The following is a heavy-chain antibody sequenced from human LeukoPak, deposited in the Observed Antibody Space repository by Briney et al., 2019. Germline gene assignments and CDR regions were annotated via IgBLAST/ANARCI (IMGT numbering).Heavy chain of an antibody. J-gene: IGHJ4*02. CDR3: ARGDAFSGDH. V-gene: IGHV3-7*04. CDR2: IHPEGNEK. Sequence: PGGSLRLSCAVSGFSFTNFWMSWVRQAPGRGLDWVANIHPEGNEKYHVESVKGRFTISRDNTKNLLFLQMNGLRVEDTAVYYCARGDAFSGDHWGQGTLVTVSS. CDR1: GFSFTNFW.